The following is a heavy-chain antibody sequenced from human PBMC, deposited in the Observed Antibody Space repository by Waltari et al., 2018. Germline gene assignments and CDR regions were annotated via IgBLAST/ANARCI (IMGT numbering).Heavy chain of an antibody. CDR2: SRSGDNIE. V-gene: IGHV3-11*01. J-gene: IGHJ4*02. D-gene: IGHD3-3*01. Sequence: QVQLVESGGGLVNPGGSLRLSSAASGFSFSDYYMTWIRQAPGKGLEWSAYSRSGDNIEYHADVGRGRFTIARDNAKKALYLQMKSLRAEDTAVYFCARAREQNYGFWSGYSFYFDHWGQGALVTVAS. CDR3: ARAREQNYGFWSGYSFYFDH. CDR1: GFSFSDYY.